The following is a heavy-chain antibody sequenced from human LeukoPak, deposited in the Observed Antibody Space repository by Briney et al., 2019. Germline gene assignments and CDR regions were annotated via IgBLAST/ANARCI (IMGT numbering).Heavy chain of an antibody. J-gene: IGHJ6*02. CDR2: IIPILGIA. D-gene: IGHD3-22*01. CDR3: ARRNYYDSSGYSPDYYYGMDV. CDR1: GGTFSSYA. Sequence: SVKVSCKASGGTFSSYAISWVRQAPGQGLEWMGRIIPILGIANYAQKFQGRVTITADKSTSTAYMELSSLRSEDTAVYYCARRNYYDSSGYSPDYYYGMDVWGQGTTVTVSS. V-gene: IGHV1-69*04.